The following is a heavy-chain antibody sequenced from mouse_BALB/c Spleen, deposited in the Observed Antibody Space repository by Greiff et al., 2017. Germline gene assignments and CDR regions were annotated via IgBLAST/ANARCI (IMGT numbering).Heavy chain of an antibody. CDR1: GYSITSGYY. J-gene: IGHJ2*01. CDR2: ISYDGSN. D-gene: IGHD6-1*01. Sequence: EVKLMESGPGLVKPSQSLSLTCSVTGYSITSGYYWNWIRQFPGNKLEWMGYISYDGSNNYNPSLKNRISITRDTSKNQFFLKLNSVTTEDTATYYCARPSSGYFDYWGQGTTLTVSS. V-gene: IGHV3-6*02. CDR3: ARPSSGYFDY.